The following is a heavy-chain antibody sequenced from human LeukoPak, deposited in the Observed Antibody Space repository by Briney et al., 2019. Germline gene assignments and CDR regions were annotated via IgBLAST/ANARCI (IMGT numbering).Heavy chain of an antibody. V-gene: IGHV3-15*01. CDR1: GLSFSDAC. D-gene: IGHD4/OR15-4a*01. Sequence: AGGPLTLSCAASGLSFSDACMSWLRQPPGKGLEWVGRIKSNTYGGTTDYAAPVRGRFTNPRDDSKNTLHLQLNSLRHEDTAVYFCAKNYGDLWGEGTLVTVSS. CDR2: IKSNTYGGTT. J-gene: IGHJ4*02. CDR3: AKNYGDL.